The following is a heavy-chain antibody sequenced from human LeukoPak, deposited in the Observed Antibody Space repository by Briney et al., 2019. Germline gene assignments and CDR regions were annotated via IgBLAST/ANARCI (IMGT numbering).Heavy chain of an antibody. V-gene: IGHV4-59*01. D-gene: IGHD3-10*01. J-gene: IGHJ4*02. CDR3: ASRMVL. CDR1: GGSFSGYY. Sequence: SETLSLTCAVYGGSFSGYYWSWIRQPPGKGLEWIGYIYYSGSTNYNPSLKSRVTTSVDTSKNQFSLKLSSVTAADTAVYYCASRMVLWGQGTLVTVSS. CDR2: IYYSGST.